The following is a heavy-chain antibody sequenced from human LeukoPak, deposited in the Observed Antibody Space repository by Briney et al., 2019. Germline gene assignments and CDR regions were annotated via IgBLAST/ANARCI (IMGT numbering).Heavy chain of an antibody. CDR3: ARNVGKWYAFDI. D-gene: IGHD3-10*01. CDR1: GGTFSSYA. CDR2: IIPIFGTA. Sequence: GSSVKVSCKASGGTFSSYAISWVRQAPGQGLEWMGGIIPIFGTANYAQKFQGRVTITADESTRTAYMELSSLRSEDTAVYYCARNVGKWYAFDIWGQGTMVTVSS. V-gene: IGHV1-69*01. J-gene: IGHJ3*02.